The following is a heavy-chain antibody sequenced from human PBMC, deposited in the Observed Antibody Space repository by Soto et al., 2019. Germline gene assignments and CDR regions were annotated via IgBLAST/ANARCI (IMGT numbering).Heavy chain of an antibody. D-gene: IGHD6-13*01. Sequence: SETLSLTCAVYGGSFSGYYWSWIRQPPAQGLEWIGEINHSGSTNYNTSLKSRVTIPVDTSKKQFSLKMSSVTAADTAVYYCARGPSSVASSLSRLCDPWGQGTMGTVSA. CDR3: ARGPSSVASSLSRLCDP. CDR2: INHSGST. J-gene: IGHJ5*02. V-gene: IGHV4-34*01. CDR1: GGSFSGYY.